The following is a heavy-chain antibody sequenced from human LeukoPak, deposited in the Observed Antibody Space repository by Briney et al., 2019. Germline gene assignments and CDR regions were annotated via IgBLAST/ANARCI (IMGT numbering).Heavy chain of an antibody. D-gene: IGHD6-19*01. J-gene: IGHJ2*01. V-gene: IGHV3-23*01. CDR2: VCGSGRST. Sequence: GGSLRLSCAASGFTINNYWMSWVRQAAGGGLEWVSFVCGSGRSTFYAGSGKVRFTISSDNSKNTLYLQMNSLRAEDTAVYYCATRRADWYFDLWGRGTLVTVSS. CDR1: GFTINNYW. CDR3: ATRRADWYFDL.